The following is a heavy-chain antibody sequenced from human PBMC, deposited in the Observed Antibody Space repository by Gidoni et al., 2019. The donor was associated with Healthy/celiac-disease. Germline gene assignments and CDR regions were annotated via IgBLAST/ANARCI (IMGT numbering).Heavy chain of an antibody. CDR2: ISYDGSNK. D-gene: IGHD2-15*01. CDR1: GVTFSSHG. J-gene: IGHJ4*02. CDR3: AKDYCSGGSCYSGY. Sequence: QVQRVASGGGVVPPGRYLRVACAASGVTFSSHGMHWVRQAPGKGLEWVAVISYDGSNKYYADSVNGRFTISRDNSKNTLYLQMNSLRAEDTAVYYCAKDYCSGGSCYSGYWGQGTLVTVSS. V-gene: IGHV3-30*18.